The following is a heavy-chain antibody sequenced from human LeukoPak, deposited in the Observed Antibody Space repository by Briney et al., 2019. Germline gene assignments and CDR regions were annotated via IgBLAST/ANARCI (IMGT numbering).Heavy chain of an antibody. D-gene: IGHD4-17*01. CDR2: ISYDGSNK. J-gene: IGHJ4*02. CDR3: ARAGVTVTTGDFDY. CDR1: GFTFSSYA. Sequence: GRSLRLSCAASGFTFSSYAMHWVRQAPGKGLEWVAVISYDGSNKYYADSVKGRFTISRDNARNTLYLQMNSLRAEDTAVYYCARAGVTVTTGDFDYWGQGTLVTVSS. V-gene: IGHV3-30-3*01.